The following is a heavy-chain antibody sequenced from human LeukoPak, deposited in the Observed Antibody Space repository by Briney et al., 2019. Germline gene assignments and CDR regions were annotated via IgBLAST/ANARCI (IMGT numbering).Heavy chain of an antibody. J-gene: IGHJ1*01. CDR3: ATYAGTSSKFFHH. CDR2: IYPGDSDT. V-gene: IGHV5-51*01. D-gene: IGHD3-10*01. CDR1: GYSFTSYW. Sequence: NPGESLKISCKGSGYSFTSYWIGWVRQMPGKGLEWMGIIYPGDSDTRYSPSFQGQVTISVDKSISTAYLQWSSLKASDTAMYYCATYAGTSSKFFHHWGQGTLVTVSS.